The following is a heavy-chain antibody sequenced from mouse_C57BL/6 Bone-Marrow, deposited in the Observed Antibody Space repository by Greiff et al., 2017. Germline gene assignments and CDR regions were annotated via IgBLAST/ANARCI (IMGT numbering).Heavy chain of an antibody. CDR2: IDPETGGT. CDR1: GYTFTDYE. Sequence: QVQLQQSGAELVRPGASVTLSCKASGYTFTDYEMHWVKQTPVHGLEWIGAIDPETGGTAYTQKFKGKAILTADTSSSTAYMELRSLTSEDSAVYYCTPSSYDFDYWGQGTTLTVSS. J-gene: IGHJ2*01. V-gene: IGHV1-15*01. D-gene: IGHD1-1*01. CDR3: TPSSYDFDY.